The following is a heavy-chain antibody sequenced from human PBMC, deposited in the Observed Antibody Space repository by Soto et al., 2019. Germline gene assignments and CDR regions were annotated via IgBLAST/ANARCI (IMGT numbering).Heavy chain of an antibody. Sequence: PSETLSLTCSVSRGSIRSGSYYWAWVRQSRGRGLEWIGSSSYIGTTYYNPSLKSRVTMSVDTSKNHFSLKLKSVTATDTAVYYCATSNWFDPWGQGTLVTVSS. CDR3: ATSNWFDP. V-gene: IGHV4-39*02. CDR2: SSYIGTT. J-gene: IGHJ5*02. CDR1: RGSIRSGSYY.